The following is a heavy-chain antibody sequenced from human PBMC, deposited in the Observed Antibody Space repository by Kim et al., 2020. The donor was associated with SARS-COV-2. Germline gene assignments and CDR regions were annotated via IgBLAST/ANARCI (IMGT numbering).Heavy chain of an antibody. J-gene: IGHJ4*02. V-gene: IGHV3-23*01. CDR3: AKLATQRGSGWFFDY. Sequence: DSVKGRFTISRDNSKNTLYLQMNSLRAEDTAVYYCAKLATQRGSGWFFDYWGQGTLVTVSS. D-gene: IGHD6-19*01.